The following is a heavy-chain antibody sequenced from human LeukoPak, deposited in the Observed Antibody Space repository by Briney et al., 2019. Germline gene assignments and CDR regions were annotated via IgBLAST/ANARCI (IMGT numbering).Heavy chain of an antibody. CDR1: GGTFSSYT. J-gene: IGHJ3*02. V-gene: IGHV1-69*04. Sequence: ASVKVSCKASGGTFSSYTISWVRQAPGQGLEWMVRIIPILGIANYAQKFQGRVTITGDKSTSTAYMELSSLRSEDTAVYYCARDDPHDGYRDAFDIWGQGTMVTVSS. CDR3: ARDDPHDGYRDAFDI. CDR2: IIPILGIA. D-gene: IGHD5-18*01.